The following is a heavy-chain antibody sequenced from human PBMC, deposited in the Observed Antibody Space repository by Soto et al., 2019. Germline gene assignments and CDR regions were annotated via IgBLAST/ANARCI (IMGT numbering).Heavy chain of an antibody. D-gene: IGHD6-6*01. J-gene: IGHJ4*02. CDR1: GYTFTSYY. CDR3: ARDLVHLPYFDS. CDR2: INPSGGST. Sequence: QVQLVQSGAEVKKPGASVKVSCKASGYTFTSYYMHWVRQAPGQGLEWMGIINPSGGSTSYAQKFQGRVAMTRDTSTSTVYMELSSLSSEDTAVYYCARDLVHLPYFDSWGQGTLVTVSS. V-gene: IGHV1-46*01.